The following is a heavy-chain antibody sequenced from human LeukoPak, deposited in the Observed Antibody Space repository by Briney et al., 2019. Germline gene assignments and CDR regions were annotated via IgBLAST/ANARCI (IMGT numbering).Heavy chain of an antibody. J-gene: IGHJ4*02. V-gene: IGHV3-30*02. Sequence: GGSLRLSCAASGFTFSSYGMHWVRQAPGKGLEWVAFIRYDGSNKYYADSVKGRFTISRDNSKNTGNLQLNSLRAEDTAVYYCAKGSRSNGYYIDYWGQGTLITVSS. CDR2: IRYDGSNK. CDR3: AKGSRSNGYYIDY. CDR1: GFTFSSYG. D-gene: IGHD6-6*01.